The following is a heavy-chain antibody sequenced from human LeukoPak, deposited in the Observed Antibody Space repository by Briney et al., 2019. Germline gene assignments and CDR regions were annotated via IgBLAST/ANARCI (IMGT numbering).Heavy chain of an antibody. Sequence: SQTLSLTCTVSGGSISSGDYFWSWIRQHPGKGLEWIGYIYYSGSTYYNPSLKSRVAISVDTSKNQFSLTVSSVTAADTAVYYCTRDVPRSSGYPDNWGQGTLVTVSS. CDR1: GGSISSGDYF. J-gene: IGHJ4*02. D-gene: IGHD3-22*01. CDR2: IYYSGST. V-gene: IGHV4-31*03. CDR3: TRDVPRSSGYPDN.